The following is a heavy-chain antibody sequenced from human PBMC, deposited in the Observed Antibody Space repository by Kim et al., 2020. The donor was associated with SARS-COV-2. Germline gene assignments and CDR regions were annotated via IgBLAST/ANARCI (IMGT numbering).Heavy chain of an antibody. CDR3: ARSPSGPEGY. CDR2: ISNDGYTT. J-gene: IGHJ4*02. Sequence: GGSLRLSCAASGFTFSSSWMHWVRQAPGKGLVWLSHISNDGYTTDYADSVKGRFTVSRDNAKNTVYLQMNSLRAEDTAVYFCARSPSGPEGYWGQGTLVTVSS. V-gene: IGHV3-74*01. CDR1: GFTFSSSW.